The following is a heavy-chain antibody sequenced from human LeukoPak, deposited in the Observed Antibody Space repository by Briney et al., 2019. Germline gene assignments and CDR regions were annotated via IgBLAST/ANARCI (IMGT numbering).Heavy chain of an antibody. V-gene: IGHV3-9*01. D-gene: IGHD4-17*01. CDR2: ISWNSGSI. Sequence: GRSLRLSCAASGFTFDDYAMHWVRQAPGKGLEWVSGISWNSGSIGYADSVKGRFTISRDNAKNSLYLQMNSLRAEDTALYYCAKDLATVTTAAFDFWGQGTMVTVSS. J-gene: IGHJ3*01. CDR1: GFTFDDYA. CDR3: AKDLATVTTAAFDF.